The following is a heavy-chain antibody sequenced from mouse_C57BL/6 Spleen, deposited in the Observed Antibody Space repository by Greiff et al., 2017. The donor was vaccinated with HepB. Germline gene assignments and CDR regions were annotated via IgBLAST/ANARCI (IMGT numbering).Heavy chain of an antibody. CDR2: IDPENGDT. J-gene: IGHJ1*03. CDR3: ARAGTGWYCEV. CDR1: GFNIKDDY. D-gene: IGHD4-1*01. Sequence: VQLQQSGAELVRPGASVKLSCTASGFNIKDDYMHWVKQRPEQGLEWIGWIDPENGDTEYASKFQGKATITADTSSNTAYLQLSSLTSEDTAVYYCARAGTGWYCEVWGTGTTVTVSS. V-gene: IGHV14-4*01.